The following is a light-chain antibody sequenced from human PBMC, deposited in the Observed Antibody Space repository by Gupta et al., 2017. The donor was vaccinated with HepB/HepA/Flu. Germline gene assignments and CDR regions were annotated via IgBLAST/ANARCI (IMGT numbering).Light chain of an antibody. Sequence: SSALPQPPSVSVSPGQTASITCSGDNLGGKYAFWYQQKPGQSPVLLIYQDSRRPSGIPARFSGSNSGNTATLTISGPQARDEADYYCQAWESSTALYVFGTGTKVTVL. V-gene: IGLV3-1*01. CDR2: QDS. J-gene: IGLJ1*01. CDR1: NLGGKY. CDR3: QAWESSTALYV.